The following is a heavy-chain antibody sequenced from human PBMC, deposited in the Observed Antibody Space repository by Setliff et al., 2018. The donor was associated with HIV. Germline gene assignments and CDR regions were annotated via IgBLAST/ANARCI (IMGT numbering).Heavy chain of an antibody. CDR2: FYTSGST. V-gene: IGHV4-4*08. J-gene: IGHJ4*02. Sequence: PSETLSLTCTVSGVSVTSYYWSWIRQTPGKELQWIEHFYTSGSTNYNPSLKSRVTISVDRSKNQFSLKLRSVTAADTAVYYCARGHGVYSGSYLAVYFDYWGQGTLVTVS. D-gene: IGHD1-26*01. CDR3: ARGHGVYSGSYLAVYFDY. CDR1: GVSVTSYY.